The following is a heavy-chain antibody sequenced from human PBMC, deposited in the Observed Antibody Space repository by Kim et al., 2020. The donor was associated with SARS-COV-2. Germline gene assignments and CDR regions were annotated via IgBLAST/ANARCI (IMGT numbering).Heavy chain of an antibody. V-gene: IGHV4-59*08. CDR1: GGSISTYY. CDR3: AGGLFDHGDYHTPLHY. J-gene: IGHJ4*02. Sequence: SETLSLTCTVSGGSISTYYWSWIRQPPGKGLEWIGYIYFTGSTNYNPSLKSRVTISVDTSKNQFSLKLTSVTAADTAVYYCAGGLFDHGDYHTPLHYWGQGTLVTVSA. D-gene: IGHD4-17*01. CDR2: IYFTGST.